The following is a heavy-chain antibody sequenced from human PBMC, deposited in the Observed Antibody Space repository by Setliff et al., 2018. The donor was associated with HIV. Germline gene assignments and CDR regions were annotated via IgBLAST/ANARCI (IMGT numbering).Heavy chain of an antibody. Sequence: SETLSLTCTVSGGSISSGNSYWSWVRQPAVKGLEWIGHIYTSGNTNYNPSLKSRVTISIDTSKNQFSLKLTSVTAADTAVYSCAREDALTQQFDSWGQGTLVTVSS. CDR3: AREDALTQQFDS. V-gene: IGHV4-61*09. D-gene: IGHD6-13*01. CDR2: IYTSGNT. CDR1: GGSISSGNSY. J-gene: IGHJ4*02.